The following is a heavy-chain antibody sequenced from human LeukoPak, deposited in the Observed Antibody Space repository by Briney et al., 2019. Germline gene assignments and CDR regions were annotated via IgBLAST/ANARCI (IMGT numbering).Heavy chain of an antibody. D-gene: IGHD2-21*01. CDR3: SYSLNY. CDR1: GFTFSSYW. Sequence: GGSLRLSCAASGFTFSSYWMSWVRQAPGKGLEWVANIKEDGSETHYVDSAKGRFTISRDNAKNTLFLQVDSLRVEDTAIYYCSYSLNYWGQGTLVTVSS. CDR2: IKEDGSET. J-gene: IGHJ4*02. V-gene: IGHV3-7*01.